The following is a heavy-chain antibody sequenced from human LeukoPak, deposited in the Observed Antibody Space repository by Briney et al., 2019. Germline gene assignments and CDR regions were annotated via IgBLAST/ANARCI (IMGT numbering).Heavy chain of an antibody. J-gene: IGHJ4*02. CDR3: AKDQNYYDSSGFVDY. Sequence: GSLRLSCAASGFTFSSYAMSWVRQAPGKGLEWVSAISGSGGSTYYADSVKGRFTISRDNSKKTLYLQMNSLRAEDTAVYYCAKDQNYYDSSGFVDYWGQGTLVTVSS. CDR1: GFTFSSYA. CDR2: ISGSGGST. V-gene: IGHV3-23*01. D-gene: IGHD3-22*01.